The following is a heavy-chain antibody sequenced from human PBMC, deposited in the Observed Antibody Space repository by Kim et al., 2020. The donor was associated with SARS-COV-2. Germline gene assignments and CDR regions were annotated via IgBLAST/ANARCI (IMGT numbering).Heavy chain of an antibody. CDR1: RGSVSGDSSY. Sequence: SETLSLTCTVSRGSVSGDSSYWSWIRQPPGKGLEWIGYIYYSGSTNYNPSLKIRLTISVDTAKSQFSLRLTSVTAADTAVYYCARVSQSDYLDAFDVWGQGTTVTVSS. CDR3: ARVSQSDYLDAFDV. V-gene: IGHV4-61*01. D-gene: IGHD4-17*01. J-gene: IGHJ3*01. CDR2: IYYSGST.